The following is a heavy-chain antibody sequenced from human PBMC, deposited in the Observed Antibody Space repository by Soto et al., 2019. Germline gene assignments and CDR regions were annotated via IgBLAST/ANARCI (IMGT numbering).Heavy chain of an antibody. CDR1: GFTVSSNY. J-gene: IGHJ5*02. CDR2: IYSGGST. V-gene: IGHV3-66*01. CDR3: ARDPGIRYADP. D-gene: IGHD3-9*01. Sequence: LRLSCAASGFTVSSNYMSWVRQAPGKGLEWVSIIYSGGSTYYSDSVKGRFTISRDNSTNTLYIQMNSLRAEDTAVYYCARDPGIRYADPWGQGTLVTVSS.